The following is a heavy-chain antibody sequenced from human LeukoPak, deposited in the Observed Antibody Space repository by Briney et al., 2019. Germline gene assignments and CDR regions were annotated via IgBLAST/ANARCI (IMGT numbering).Heavy chain of an antibody. CDR2: IWYVGSNK. J-gene: IGHJ4*02. D-gene: IGHD3-10*01. V-gene: IGHV3-33*06. Sequence: PGGSLRLSCAASGFTFSSYSMNWVRQAPGKGLEWVALIWYVGSNKYYADSVKGRFTISRDNSKSTLYLQMNSLRAEDTAVYYCAKENYYGPGSQYYFDYWGQGTLVTVSS. CDR1: GFTFSSYS. CDR3: AKENYYGPGSQYYFDY.